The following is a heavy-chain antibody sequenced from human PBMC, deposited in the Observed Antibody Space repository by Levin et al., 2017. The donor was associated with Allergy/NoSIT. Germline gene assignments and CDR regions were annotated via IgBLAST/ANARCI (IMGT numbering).Heavy chain of an antibody. CDR3: ARDVYRFGYYYYGMDV. CDR2: IYTSGST. J-gene: IGHJ6*02. D-gene: IGHD5/OR15-5a*01. Sequence: RSSETLSLTCTVSGGSISSYYWSWIRQPAGKGLEWIGRIYTSGSTNYNPSLKSRVTMSVDTSKNQFSLKLSSVTAADTAVYYCARDVYRFGYYYYGMDVWGQGTTVTVSS. V-gene: IGHV4-4*07. CDR1: GGSISSYY.